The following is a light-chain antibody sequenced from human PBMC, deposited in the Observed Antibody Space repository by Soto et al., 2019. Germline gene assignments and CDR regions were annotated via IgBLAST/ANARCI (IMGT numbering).Light chain of an antibody. CDR1: SSDVGGYNF. Sequence: QSALTQPPSASGSPGQSVTISCTGTSSDVGGYNFVSWYQQHPGKAPKLMIYEVSQRPSGVSDRFSGSKSGNTASLTVSGLQAEDEADYYCSSYAGRNNLVFGGGTKETVL. V-gene: IGLV2-8*01. J-gene: IGLJ3*02. CDR3: SSYAGRNNLV. CDR2: EVS.